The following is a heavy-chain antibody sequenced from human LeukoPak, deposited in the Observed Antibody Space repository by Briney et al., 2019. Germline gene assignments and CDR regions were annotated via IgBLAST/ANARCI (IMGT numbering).Heavy chain of an antibody. CDR2: ISGRDGGT. CDR3: AKAGSIRFDY. V-gene: IGHV3-23*01. J-gene: IGHJ4*02. Sequence: GGSLRLSCAASGFTFNTYAMSWVRQAPGKGLEWVSGISGRDGGTYYADSVKGRFTISRDNSKNTLYLQMNSLRAEDTAIYYCAKAGSIRFDYWGQGTLVTVSS. D-gene: IGHD1-26*01. CDR1: GFTFNTYA.